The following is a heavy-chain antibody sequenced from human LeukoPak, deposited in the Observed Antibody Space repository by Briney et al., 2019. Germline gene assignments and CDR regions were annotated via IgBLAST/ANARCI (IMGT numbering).Heavy chain of an antibody. V-gene: IGHV4-4*02. J-gene: IGHJ4*02. CDR2: IYHSGST. CDR3: ARFYSTGWYLGY. Sequence: SETLSLTCAVSGGSISSSNWWSWVRPPPGKGLEWIGEIYHSGSTNYNPSLKSRVTISVDKSKNQFSLELSSVTAADTAAYYCARFYSTGWYLGYWGQGTLVIVSS. D-gene: IGHD6-19*01. CDR1: GGSISSSNW.